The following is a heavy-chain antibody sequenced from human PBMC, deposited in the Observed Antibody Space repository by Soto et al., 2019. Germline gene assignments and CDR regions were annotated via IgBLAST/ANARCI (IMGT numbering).Heavy chain of an antibody. J-gene: IGHJ6*02. V-gene: IGHV1-69*13. Sequence: SVKVSCKASGGTFSSYAISWVRQAPGQGLEWMGGIIPIFGTANYAQKFQGRVTITADESTSTAYMELSSLRSEDTAVYYCARPIRGRSGYPYYYGMDVWGQGTTVTVSS. CDR3: ARPIRGRSGYPYYYGMDV. CDR1: GGTFSSYA. D-gene: IGHD3-3*01. CDR2: IIPIFGTA.